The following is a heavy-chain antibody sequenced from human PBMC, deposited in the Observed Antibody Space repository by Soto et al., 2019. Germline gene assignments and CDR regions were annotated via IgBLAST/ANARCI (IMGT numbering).Heavy chain of an antibody. D-gene: IGHD2-8*01. J-gene: IGHJ6*03. V-gene: IGHV3-33*01. CDR3: ARVGQPLNLYAIIHYYYYMDV. Sequence: GGSRRLSCAASGFTFSSYGMHWGRQAPGKGLEWVAVIWYDGSNKYYADSVKGRFTISRDNSKNTLYLQMNSLRAEDTAVYYCARVGQPLNLYAIIHYYYYMDVWGKGTTVTVSS. CDR2: IWYDGSNK. CDR1: GFTFSSYG.